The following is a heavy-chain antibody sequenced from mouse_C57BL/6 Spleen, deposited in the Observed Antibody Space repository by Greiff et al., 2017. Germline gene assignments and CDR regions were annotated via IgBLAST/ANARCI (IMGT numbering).Heavy chain of an antibody. CDR1: GYTFTNYW. CDR2: IYPGGGYT. D-gene: IGHD1-1*01. V-gene: IGHV1-63*01. Sequence: QVQLQQSGAELVRPGTSLKMSCKASGYTFTNYWIGWAKQRPGHGLEWIGDIYPGGGYTNYNEKFKGKATLTADKSSSTAYMPFSSLTSEDSAIYYCARDASYGSSYYTDDWGQGTTLTDSS. J-gene: IGHJ2*01. CDR3: ARDASYGSSYYTDD.